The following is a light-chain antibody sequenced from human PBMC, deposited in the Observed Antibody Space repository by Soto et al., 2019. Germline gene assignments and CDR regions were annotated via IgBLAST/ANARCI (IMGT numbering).Light chain of an antibody. CDR2: GAA. CDR3: QQYGSSPWT. Sequence: ETVMTQSPGTRSLSPLGRAALSCRASQSVFSSLAWYQHKPGQAPRLLIYGAATRATGIPARFSGSGSGTDFTLTISRLEPEDFAVYYCQQYGSSPWTFGQGTKVDI. CDR1: QSVFSS. V-gene: IGKV3-20*01. J-gene: IGKJ1*01.